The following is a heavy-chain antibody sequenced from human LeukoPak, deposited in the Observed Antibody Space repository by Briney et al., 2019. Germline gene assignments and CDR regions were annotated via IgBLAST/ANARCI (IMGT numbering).Heavy chain of an antibody. CDR3: ARAPDYGGNARYYYYYYMDV. V-gene: IGHV3-23*01. CDR1: GFTFSSYA. Sequence: GGSLRLSCAASGFTFSSYATSWVRQAPGKGLEWVSAISGSGGSTYYADSVKGRFTISRDNSKNTLYLQMNSLRAEDTAAYYCARAPDYGGNARYYYYYYMDVWGKGTTVTVSS. CDR2: ISGSGGST. D-gene: IGHD4-23*01. J-gene: IGHJ6*03.